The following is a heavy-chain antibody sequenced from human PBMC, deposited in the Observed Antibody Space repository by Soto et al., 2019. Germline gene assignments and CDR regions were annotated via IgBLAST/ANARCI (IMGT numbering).Heavy chain of an antibody. J-gene: IGHJ6*02. CDR1: GGSISSGDYY. D-gene: IGHD2-2*01. CDR2: IYYSGST. CDR3: GTMPIVVEPAPMDV. V-gene: IGHV4-30-4*01. Sequence: LSVTCTVSGGSISSGDYYWSWIRQPPGKGLEWIGYIYYSGSTSYNASLKSRTSISADPSNNQFSLKLHSLTAADTAVYFCGTMPIVVEPAPMDVWGPGTSVTVSS.